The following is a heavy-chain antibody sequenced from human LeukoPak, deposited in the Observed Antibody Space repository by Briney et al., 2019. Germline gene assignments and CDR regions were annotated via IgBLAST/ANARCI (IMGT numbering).Heavy chain of an antibody. J-gene: IGHJ4*02. Sequence: GGSQRLSCAASGFTFSTYGMHWVRQASGKGLEWVAVISYDGSNKYYAESVEGRFTISRDNSQNTLSLQMNRLRPDDTALYYCTKEGYYGSGSFPDYWGQGTLVTVSS. D-gene: IGHD3-10*01. CDR3: TKEGYYGSGSFPDY. CDR2: ISYDGSNK. V-gene: IGHV3-30*18. CDR1: GFTFSTYG.